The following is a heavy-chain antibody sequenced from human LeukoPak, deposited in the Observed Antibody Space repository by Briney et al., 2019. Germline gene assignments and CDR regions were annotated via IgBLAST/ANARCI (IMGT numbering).Heavy chain of an antibody. Sequence: GGSLRLSCAASGFTLSSYWMSWVRQAPGKGLEWVANIKEDGSEKYYVDSMKGRFTISRDNAKNTMSRDNAKNSLYLEMNSLRAEDTAVYYCARAVGYCRGGSCYAYYFDYWGQATLVTVS. J-gene: IGHJ4*02. CDR1: GFTLSSYW. CDR2: IKEDGSEK. CDR3: ARAVGYCRGGSCYAYYFDY. D-gene: IGHD2-15*01. V-gene: IGHV3-7*03.